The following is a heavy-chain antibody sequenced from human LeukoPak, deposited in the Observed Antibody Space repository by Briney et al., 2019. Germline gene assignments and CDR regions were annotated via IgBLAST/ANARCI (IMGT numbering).Heavy chain of an antibody. Sequence: GGSLRLSCAASGFTFSSYWMHWVRQAPGKGLVWVSRINSDGSSTSYADSVKGRFTISRDNAKNTLYLQMNSLRAEDTAVYYCARVQWELQEEREYFDYWGQGTLVTVSS. CDR2: INSDGSST. D-gene: IGHD1-26*01. J-gene: IGHJ4*02. CDR3: ARVQWELQEEREYFDY. V-gene: IGHV3-74*01. CDR1: GFTFSSYW.